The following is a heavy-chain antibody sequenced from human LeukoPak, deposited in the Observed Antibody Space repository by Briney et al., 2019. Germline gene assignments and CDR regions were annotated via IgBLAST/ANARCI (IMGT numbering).Heavy chain of an antibody. CDR1: GFTFSSYA. Sequence: GGSLRLSCAASGFTFSSYAMHWVRQAPGKGLEWVAVISYDGSNKYYADSVKGRFTISRDNSKNTLYLQMNSLRAEDTAVYYCARAPALLVSFDYWGQGTLVTVSS. J-gene: IGHJ4*02. CDR3: ARAPALLVSFDY. CDR2: ISYDGSNK. D-gene: IGHD2-8*01. V-gene: IGHV3-30-3*01.